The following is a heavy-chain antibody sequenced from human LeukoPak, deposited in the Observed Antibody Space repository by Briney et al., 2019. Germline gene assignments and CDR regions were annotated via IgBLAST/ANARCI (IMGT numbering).Heavy chain of an antibody. CDR1: GFTFDDYA. CDR3: VKDVFLGFCSGGSCSAHFDY. CDR2: ISWNSGSI. V-gene: IGHV3-9*03. Sequence: QAGGSLRLSCAASGFTFDDYAMHWVRQAPGKGLEWVSGISWNSGSIVYVDSVKGRFTISRDNAKNSLYLQMDSLRPEDMALYYCVKDVFLGFCSGGSCSAHFDYWGQGTLVTVSS. D-gene: IGHD2-15*01. J-gene: IGHJ4*02.